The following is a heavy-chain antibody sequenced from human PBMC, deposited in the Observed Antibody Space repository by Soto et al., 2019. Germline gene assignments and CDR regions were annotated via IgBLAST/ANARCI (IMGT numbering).Heavy chain of an antibody. Sequence: QVQLQQWGAGPLRPLETLSLTCGVSGGSFSGYYWAWIRQSPGKGLEWSGEINDRGSINYNPSLKRRVSISVDTSKNNSARNLRTVTAADTAGYYCARESHDILAGPPWVWYFDLWGRGTLVTVSS. J-gene: IGHJ2*01. V-gene: IGHV4-34*01. CDR2: INDRGSI. CDR1: GGSFSGYY. D-gene: IGHD3-9*01. CDR3: ARESHDILAGPPWVWYFDL.